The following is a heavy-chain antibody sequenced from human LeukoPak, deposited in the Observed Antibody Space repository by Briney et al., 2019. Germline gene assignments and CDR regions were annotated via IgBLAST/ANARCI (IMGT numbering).Heavy chain of an antibody. CDR2: IIPIFGTA. Sequence: SVKVSCKASGGTFSSYAISWVRQAPGQGLEWMGGIIPIFGTANYAQKFQGRVTITADESTSTAYMELSSLRSEDTAVYYCARVNGRLRFLEWPFDYWGQGTLVTVSS. CDR1: GGTFSSYA. V-gene: IGHV1-69*13. J-gene: IGHJ4*02. D-gene: IGHD3-3*01. CDR3: ARVNGRLRFLEWPFDY.